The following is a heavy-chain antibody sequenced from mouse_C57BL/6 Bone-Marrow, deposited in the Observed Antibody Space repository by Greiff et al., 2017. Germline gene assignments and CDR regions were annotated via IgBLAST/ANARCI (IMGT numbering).Heavy chain of an antibody. J-gene: IGHJ4*01. CDR2: ISSGGDYI. Sequence: EVKVEESGEGLVKPGGSLKLSCAASGFTFSSYAMSWVRQTPEKRLEWVAYISSGGDYIYYADTVKGRFTISRDNARNTLYLQMSSLKSEDTAMYYCTRDAPLDAMDYWGQGTSVTVSS. CDR1: GFTFSSYA. V-gene: IGHV5-9-1*02. CDR3: TRDAPLDAMDY.